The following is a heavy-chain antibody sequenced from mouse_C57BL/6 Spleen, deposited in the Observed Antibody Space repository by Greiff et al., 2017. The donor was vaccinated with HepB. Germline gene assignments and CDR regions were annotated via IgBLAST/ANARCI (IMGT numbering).Heavy chain of an antibody. J-gene: IGHJ4*01. D-gene: IGHD5-1*01. V-gene: IGHV5-4*01. CDR2: ISDGGSYT. Sequence: EVHLVESGGGLVKPGGSLKLSCAASGFTFSSYAMSWVRQTPEKRLEWVATISDGGSYTYYPDNVKGRFTISRDNAKNNLYLQMSHLKSEDTAMYYCARESTDYYAMDYWGQGTSVTVSS. CDR1: GFTFSSYA. CDR3: ARESTDYYAMDY.